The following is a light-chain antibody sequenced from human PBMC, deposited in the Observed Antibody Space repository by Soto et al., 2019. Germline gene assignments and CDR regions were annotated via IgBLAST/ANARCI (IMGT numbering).Light chain of an antibody. Sequence: EIVMTQSPATLSVSPGDRATLSCRASQSVRNNLAWYQQKPGQAPRLLIYGASTRATGIAARFSGSGSGTEFTLTINSLQSYDFTVYFCQHYHNWPPWTFGQGTKV. CDR2: GAS. CDR1: QSVRNN. J-gene: IGKJ1*01. V-gene: IGKV3-15*01. CDR3: QHYHNWPPWT.